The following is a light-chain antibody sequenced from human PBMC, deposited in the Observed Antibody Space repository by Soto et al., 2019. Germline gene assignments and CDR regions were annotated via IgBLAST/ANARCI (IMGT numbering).Light chain of an antibody. J-gene: IGKJ5*01. CDR2: DAY. CDR1: QSVSSN. Sequence: EIAMTQSPATLSVSPGERATLSCRASQSVSSNLAWYQQKPGQGPRLLIYDAYIRATGVPARFSGSGSGTEFTLTISSLQSYDVAIYYCQQYNNCPLTFGQGPRLEIK. V-gene: IGKV3-15*01. CDR3: QQYNNCPLT.